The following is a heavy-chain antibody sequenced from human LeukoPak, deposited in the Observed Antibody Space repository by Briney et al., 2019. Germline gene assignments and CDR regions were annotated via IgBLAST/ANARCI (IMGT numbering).Heavy chain of an antibody. V-gene: IGHV3-23*01. Sequence: GGSLRVSCAASGFSFSTYAMSWVRQAPGKGLEWVSAISGSGGSTYYAVSVKGRFTVSRDNSKNTLYLQMNSLRAEDTAICYCAKEAIPAAILYYYYMDVWGKGTTVTVSS. J-gene: IGHJ6*03. CDR3: AKEAIPAAILYYYYMDV. D-gene: IGHD2-2*01. CDR1: GFSFSTYA. CDR2: ISGSGGST.